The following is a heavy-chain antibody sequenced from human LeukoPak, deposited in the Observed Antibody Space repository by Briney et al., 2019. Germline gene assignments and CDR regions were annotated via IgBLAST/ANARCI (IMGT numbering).Heavy chain of an antibody. CDR1: GLTFSGYG. CDR2: ISGSGGST. V-gene: IGHV3-23*01. CDR3: AKGVGYCSGGSCQQFDY. D-gene: IGHD2-15*01. J-gene: IGHJ4*02. Sequence: PGVSLRLSCAASGLTFSGYGMSWVRQAPGKGLKWVSAISGSGGSTYYADSVKGRITISRDNSKNTLYLQMNSLRAEDTAVYYCAKGVGYCSGGSCQQFDYWGQGTLVTVSS.